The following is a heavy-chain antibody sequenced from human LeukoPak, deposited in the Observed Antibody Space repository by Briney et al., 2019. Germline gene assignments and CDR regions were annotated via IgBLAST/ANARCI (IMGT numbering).Heavy chain of an antibody. CDR2: ISSSYNTI. Sequence: GGSLRLSCVASGFTFSSHNMNWVRQAPGKGLEWVSYISSSYNTIYYRDSVQGRFIISRDNAKNSLSLQMNSLRAEDSGIYYCARATSDSSGYPVSDYWGQGTLVTVSS. CDR3: ARATSDSSGYPVSDY. D-gene: IGHD3-22*01. CDR1: GFTFSSHN. V-gene: IGHV3-48*03. J-gene: IGHJ4*02.